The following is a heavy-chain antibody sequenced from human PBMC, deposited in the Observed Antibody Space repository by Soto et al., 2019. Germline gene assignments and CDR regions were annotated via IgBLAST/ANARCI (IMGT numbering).Heavy chain of an antibody. Sequence: RLSCAASGFTFSSYATTWVRQAPGKGLEWVSAIVGSGGSTYYADSVKGRFTISRDNSKNTLYLQMNSLRAEDTAVYYCAKVSHYYDSSGYYSYWGQGTLVTVSS. J-gene: IGHJ4*02. D-gene: IGHD3-22*01. CDR2: IVGSGGST. CDR1: GFTFSSYA. V-gene: IGHV3-23*01. CDR3: AKVSHYYDSSGYYSY.